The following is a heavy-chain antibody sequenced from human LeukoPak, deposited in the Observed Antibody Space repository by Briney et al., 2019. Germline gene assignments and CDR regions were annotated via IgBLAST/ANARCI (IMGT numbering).Heavy chain of an antibody. V-gene: IGHV4-59*01. Sequence: SETLSLTCTVSGGSISSYYWSWIRQPPGKGLEWIGYIYYSGSTNYNPSLKSRVTISVDTSKNQFSPKLSSVTAADTAVYYCANTVVVPDYYYMDVWGKGTTVTVSS. J-gene: IGHJ6*03. CDR1: GGSISSYY. D-gene: IGHD2-2*01. CDR2: IYYSGST. CDR3: ANTVVVPDYYYMDV.